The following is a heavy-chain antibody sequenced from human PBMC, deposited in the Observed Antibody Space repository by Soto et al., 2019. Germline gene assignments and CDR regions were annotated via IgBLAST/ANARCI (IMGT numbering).Heavy chain of an antibody. D-gene: IGHD2-15*01. V-gene: IGHV1-69*10. CDR1: GGTFSSYA. CDR3: AREYCSGGNSLEYSQH. CDR2: IIPILGIA. J-gene: IGHJ1*01. Sequence: SVKVSCKASGGTFSSYAISWVRQAPGQGLEWMGGIIPILGIANYAQKFQGRVTITADKSTSTAYMELSSLRSEDTAVYYCAREYCSGGNSLEYSQHWGQATRVTVSP.